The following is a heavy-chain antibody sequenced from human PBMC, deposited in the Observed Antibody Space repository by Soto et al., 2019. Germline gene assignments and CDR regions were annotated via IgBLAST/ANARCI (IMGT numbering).Heavy chain of an antibody. CDR1: GGSISSGGYY. CDR2: IYYSGST. CDR3: ARGYLRCSGRRCYSPWFDT. D-gene: IGHD2-15*01. J-gene: IGHJ5*02. Sequence: SETLSLTCTVSGGSISSGGYYWSWIRQHPGKGLEWIGYIYYSGSTYYNPSLKSRVTISVDTSKNQFSLKLSSVTAADTAVYYCARGYLRCSGRRCYSPWFDTWGPGTLVTVSS. V-gene: IGHV4-31*03.